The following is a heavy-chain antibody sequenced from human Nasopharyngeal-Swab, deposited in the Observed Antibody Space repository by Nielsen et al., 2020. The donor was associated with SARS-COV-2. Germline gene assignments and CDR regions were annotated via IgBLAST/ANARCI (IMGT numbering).Heavy chain of an antibody. CDR3: AKAGGAFDI. V-gene: IGHV3-21*01. Sequence: GESLKISCAASGFTFSTYSMNWVRQAPGKRLEWVSSIRSSSSYIYYADSVKGRFTISRDNAKNSLYLQMNSLRAEDTAVYYCAKAGGAFDIWGQGTMVTVSS. CDR2: IRSSSSYI. D-gene: IGHD3-16*01. J-gene: IGHJ3*02. CDR1: GFTFSTYS.